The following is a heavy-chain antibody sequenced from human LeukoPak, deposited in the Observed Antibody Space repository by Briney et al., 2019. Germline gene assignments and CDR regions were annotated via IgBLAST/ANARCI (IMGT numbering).Heavy chain of an antibody. J-gene: IGHJ3*02. CDR2: IKSKTDGGTT. Sequence: GGSLRLSCAASGFTISNAWMSWVRQAPGKGLEWVGRIKSKTDGGTTDYAAPVKGRFTISRDDSKNTLYLQMNSLKTEDTAVYYCTTEGDDSSGYHFGGDAFDIWGQGTMVTVSS. CDR1: GFTISNAW. V-gene: IGHV3-15*01. D-gene: IGHD3-22*01. CDR3: TTEGDDSSGYHFGGDAFDI.